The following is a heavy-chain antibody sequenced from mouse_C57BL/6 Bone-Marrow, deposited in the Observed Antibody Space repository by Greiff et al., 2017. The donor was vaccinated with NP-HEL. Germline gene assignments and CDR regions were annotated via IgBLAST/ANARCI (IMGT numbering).Heavy chain of an antibody. J-gene: IGHJ1*03. CDR3: IITTVVAHWYFDV. Sequence: QVHVKQSGAELARPGASVKLSCKASGYTFTSYGISWVKQRTGQGLEWIGEIYPRSGNTYYNEKFKGKATLTADKSSSTAYMELRSLTSEDSAVYFCIITTVVAHWYFDVWGTGTTVTVSS. CDR1: GYTFTSYG. V-gene: IGHV1-81*01. CDR2: IYPRSGNT. D-gene: IGHD1-1*01.